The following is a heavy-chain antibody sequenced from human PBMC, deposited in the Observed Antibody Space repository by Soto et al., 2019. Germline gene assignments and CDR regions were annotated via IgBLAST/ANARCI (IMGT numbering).Heavy chain of an antibody. CDR2: IYYSEST. J-gene: IGHJ6*02. D-gene: IGHD6-19*01. V-gene: IGHV4-59*01. CDR3: ARSQWLAGGAFMDA. Sequence: PSETLSLTCTVSGGSISGYYWSWIRQPPGKGLEWIGYIYYSESTNYNPSLKSRVTISVDTSKKQFSLKLSSVTAADTAVYYCARSQWLAGGAFMDAWGQGTTVTVSS. CDR1: GGSISGYY.